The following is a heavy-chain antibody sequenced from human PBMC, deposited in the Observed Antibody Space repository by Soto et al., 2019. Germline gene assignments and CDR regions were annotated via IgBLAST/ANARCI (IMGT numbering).Heavy chain of an antibody. V-gene: IGHV5-10-1*01. CDR2: VDPTDSYS. CDR3: ARDFDDTSRKTSKFDTRALDV. Sequence: PGESLKLSCKGSGYSLTNYWITWVRQMPGKGLEWQGRVDPTDSYSNYSPSFQGHVTISADKSISAAYLQWSSLKASDTAMYYSARDFDDTSRKTSKFDTRALDVWG. J-gene: IGHJ6*02. CDR1: GYSLTNYW. D-gene: IGHD3-10*02.